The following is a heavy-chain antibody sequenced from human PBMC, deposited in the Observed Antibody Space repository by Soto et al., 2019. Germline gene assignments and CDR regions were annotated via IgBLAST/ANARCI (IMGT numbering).Heavy chain of an antibody. J-gene: IGHJ5*02. CDR2: IYYSGST. Sequence: SETLSLTCTVSGGSISSGDYHWGWFRQPPGKGLEWIGYIYYSGSTYYNPSLKSRATISVDTSKNQFSLNLNSVTAADTAVYYCARVSTIFGAVHNWFDPWGQGTLVTVSS. CDR3: ARVSTIFGAVHNWFDP. V-gene: IGHV4-30-4*01. D-gene: IGHD3-3*01. CDR1: GGSISSGDYH.